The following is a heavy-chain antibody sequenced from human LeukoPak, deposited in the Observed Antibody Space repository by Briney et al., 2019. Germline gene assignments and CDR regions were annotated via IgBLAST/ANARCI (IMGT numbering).Heavy chain of an antibody. Sequence: PSETLSLTCTVSGGSISSYYWSWIRQPPGKGLEWLGYIYYSGSTNYNPSLKSRVTISVDTSKNQFSLKLSSVTAADTAVYYCASRIAVAGTHYFDYWGQGTLLTVSS. V-gene: IGHV4-59*08. CDR3: ASRIAVAGTHYFDY. CDR2: IYYSGST. J-gene: IGHJ4*02. D-gene: IGHD6-19*01. CDR1: GGSISSYY.